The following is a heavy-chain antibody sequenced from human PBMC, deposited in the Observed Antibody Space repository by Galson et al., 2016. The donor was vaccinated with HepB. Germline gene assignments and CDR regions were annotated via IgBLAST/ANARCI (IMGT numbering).Heavy chain of an antibody. CDR2: INPKTGAT. Sequence: SVKVSCKASGYSFSGYFIHWVRQAPGQGLEWMGWINPKTGATNCAEKFQGWVNLTRDTATDTAYLEIRSLRSNDSAVYYCARDFLGATDYYYGMDIWGQGTTVIVS. CDR1: GYSFSGYF. J-gene: IGHJ6*02. CDR3: ARDFLGATDYYYGMDI. D-gene: IGHD3-10*01. V-gene: IGHV1-2*04.